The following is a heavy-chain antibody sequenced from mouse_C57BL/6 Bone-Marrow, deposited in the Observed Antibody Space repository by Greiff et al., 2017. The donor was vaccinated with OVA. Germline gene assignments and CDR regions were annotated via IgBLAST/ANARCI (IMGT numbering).Heavy chain of an antibody. J-gene: IGHJ2*01. Sequence: QVQLKQPGAELVKPGASVKLSCKASGYTFTSYWMHWVKQRPGQGLEWIGMIHPNSGSTNYNEKFKSKATLTVDKSSSTAYMQLSSLTSEDSAVYYCAREDYYGSSYFDYWGQGTTLTVSS. V-gene: IGHV1-64*01. D-gene: IGHD1-1*01. CDR3: AREDYYGSSYFDY. CDR1: GYTFTSYW. CDR2: IHPNSGST.